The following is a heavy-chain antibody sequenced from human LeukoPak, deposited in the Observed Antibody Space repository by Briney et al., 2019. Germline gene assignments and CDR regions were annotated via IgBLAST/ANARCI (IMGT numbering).Heavy chain of an antibody. CDR1: GFTFSNSA. V-gene: IGHV3-23*01. CDR2: ISGSGGST. D-gene: IGHD3-22*01. Sequence: GGSLRLSCAASGFTFSNSAMSWVRQAPGKGLEWVSAISGSGGSTYYADSVKGRFTISRDNAKNSLYLQMNSLRAEDTAVYYCARRRVGSGSPPPQLPLDYWGQGTLVTVSS. J-gene: IGHJ4*02. CDR3: ARRRVGSGSPPPQLPLDY.